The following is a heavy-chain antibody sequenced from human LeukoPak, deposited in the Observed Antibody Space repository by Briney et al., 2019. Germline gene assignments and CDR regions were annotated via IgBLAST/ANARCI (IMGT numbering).Heavy chain of an antibody. CDR2: IHPSDSET. D-gene: IGHD5-12*01. Sequence: KVSCKASGGTIISYAISWVRQAPGQGLEWMGIIHPSDSETQYGPSFQGQVTISADNSISTAYLQWSRLKASDTAMYYCARRGYSGYSPLDSWGQGTLVTVSS. CDR1: GGTIISYA. V-gene: IGHV5-51*01. J-gene: IGHJ4*02. CDR3: ARRGYSGYSPLDS.